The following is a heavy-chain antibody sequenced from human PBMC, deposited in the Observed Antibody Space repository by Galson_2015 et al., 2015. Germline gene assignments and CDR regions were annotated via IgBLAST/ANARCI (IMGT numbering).Heavy chain of an antibody. CDR2: ISSSSSYT. Sequence: SLRLSCAASGFTFSDYYMSWIRQAPGKGLEWVSYISSSSSYTNYADSVKGRFTISRDNAKNSLYLQMNSLRAEDTAVYYCARVREQQLVLPAGMDVWGQGTTVTVSS. CDR1: GFTFSDYY. D-gene: IGHD6-13*01. J-gene: IGHJ6*02. CDR3: ARVREQQLVLPAGMDV. V-gene: IGHV3-11*06.